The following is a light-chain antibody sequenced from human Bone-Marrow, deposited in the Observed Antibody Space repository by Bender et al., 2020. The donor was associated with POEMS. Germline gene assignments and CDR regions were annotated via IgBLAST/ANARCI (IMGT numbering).Light chain of an antibody. CDR3: CSYAGFHSWV. V-gene: IGLV1-47*02. CDR1: DSNFGGNN. J-gene: IGLJ3*02. Sequence: QSVLTQPPSASGTPGQSVIISCSGTDSNFGGNNVNWYQHLPGTAPRLVVYSNYQRPSGVPDRFSGSKSGTSASLAIRGLRSDDEADYYCCSYAGFHSWVFGGGTKLTVL. CDR2: SNY.